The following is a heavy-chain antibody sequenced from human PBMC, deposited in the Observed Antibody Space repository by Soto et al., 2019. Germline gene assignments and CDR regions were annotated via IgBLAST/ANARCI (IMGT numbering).Heavy chain of an antibody. J-gene: IGHJ4*02. Sequence: GGSLRLSCAASGFTFSNAWMSWVRQAPGKGLEWVGRIKSKTDGGTTDYAAPVKGRFTISRDDSKNTLYLQMNSLKTEDTAVYYCTTVASCSSTSCHTRYFDYWGQGTLVTVSS. CDR3: TTVASCSSTSCHTRYFDY. CDR1: GFTFSNAW. V-gene: IGHV3-15*01. CDR2: IKSKTDGGTT. D-gene: IGHD2-2*02.